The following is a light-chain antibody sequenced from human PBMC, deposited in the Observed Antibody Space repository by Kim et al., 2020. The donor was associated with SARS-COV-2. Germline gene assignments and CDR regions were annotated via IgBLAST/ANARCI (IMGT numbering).Light chain of an antibody. CDR1: QSIRAD. Sequence: EIVMTQSPATLSLSPGERATLSCRASQSIRADLAWYQQNSGQAPRLLIYDASTRATGVPARFTGSGSGTDFTLTINGLQSEDFAMYYCQQYNYWPPWTFGQGTKVEIK. CDR3: QQYNYWPPWT. J-gene: IGKJ1*01. CDR2: DAS. V-gene: IGKV3-15*01.